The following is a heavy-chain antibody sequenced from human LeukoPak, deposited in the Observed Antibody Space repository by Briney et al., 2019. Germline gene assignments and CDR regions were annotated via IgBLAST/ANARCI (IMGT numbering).Heavy chain of an antibody. CDR1: GFTFSSYW. Sequence: GGSLRLSFAASGFTFSSYWMSWVRQAPGKGLEWVANIKQDGSEKYYVDSVKGRFTISRDNAKNSLYLQMNSLRAEDTAVYYCAREWMVRRVIIPAEAWFDPWGQGTLVTVSS. CDR3: AREWMVRRVIIPAEAWFDP. J-gene: IGHJ5*02. CDR2: IKQDGSEK. D-gene: IGHD3-10*01. V-gene: IGHV3-7*01.